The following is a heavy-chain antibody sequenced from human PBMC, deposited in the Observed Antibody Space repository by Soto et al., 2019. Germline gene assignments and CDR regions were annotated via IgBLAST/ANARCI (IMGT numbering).Heavy chain of an antibody. CDR2: ISSSSSTI. CDR3: ARDGVPAAKAHYYYGMDV. Sequence: PEGSLRLSCAAAGFTFSSYSMNWVRQAPGQGLEWVSYISSSSSTIYYADSLKGRFTICLYNAKNALDLQMNSLGAEDPAVYYFARDGVPAAKAHYYYGMDVWGQGTTVTVS. CDR1: GFTFSSYS. D-gene: IGHD2-2*01. V-gene: IGHV3-48*01. J-gene: IGHJ6*02.